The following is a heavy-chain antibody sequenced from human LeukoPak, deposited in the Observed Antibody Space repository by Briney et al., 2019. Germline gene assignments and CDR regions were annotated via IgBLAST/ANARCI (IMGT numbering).Heavy chain of an antibody. CDR3: AKGTRRGYEFLGDY. D-gene: IGHD5-12*01. J-gene: IGHJ4*02. V-gene: IGHV3-30*18. CDR1: GSTFSSYG. Sequence: GRSLRLSCAASGSTFSSYGMHWVRQAPGKGLEWVAVISYDGSDKFYADPVKGRFTFSRDNSKNTLYLQMNSLRAEDTAVYYCAKGTRRGYEFLGDYWGQGTLVTVSS. CDR2: ISYDGSDK.